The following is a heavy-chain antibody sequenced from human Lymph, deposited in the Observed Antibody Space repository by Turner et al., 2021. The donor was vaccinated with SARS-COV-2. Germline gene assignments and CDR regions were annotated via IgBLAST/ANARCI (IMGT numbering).Heavy chain of an antibody. J-gene: IGHJ4*02. V-gene: IGHV3-74*01. D-gene: IGHD6-6*01. Sequence: EVQLVESGGGLVQPGGSLRLSCAASGFTFSSYWMHWVRQAPGEGLVWVSRINSDGSSTTYADSVKGRFTISRDNAKNTLYLQMNSLRAEDTAVYYCARDTPYSTSAAHYWGQGTLVTVSS. CDR3: ARDTPYSTSAAHY. CDR1: GFTFSSYW. CDR2: INSDGSST.